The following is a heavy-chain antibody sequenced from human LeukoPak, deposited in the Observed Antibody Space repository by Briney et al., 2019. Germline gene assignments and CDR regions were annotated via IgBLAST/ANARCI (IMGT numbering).Heavy chain of an antibody. V-gene: IGHV4-59*01. CDR1: GGSIRSYY. CDR3: ARDGMTNPWYFDL. J-gene: IGHJ2*01. D-gene: IGHD4-11*01. Sequence: SETLSLTCTVSGGSIRSYYRIWIGQPPGKGLEWMGYIYYRGSTNYHPSLKSRVTISVDTSKNQFSLKLSSVTAADTAVYYCARDGMTNPWYFDLWGRGTLVTVSS. CDR2: IYYRGST.